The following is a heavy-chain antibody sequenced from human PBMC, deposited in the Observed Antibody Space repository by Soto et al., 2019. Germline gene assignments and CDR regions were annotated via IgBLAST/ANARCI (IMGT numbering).Heavy chain of an antibody. CDR3: ARIIAGRGGEGDY. Sequence: QLVQSGAEVKKPGASVKVSCKASGYTFTSYGISWVRQASGQGLEWMGWINSYNGNTNYAQKFQDRVTMTTDTPTSKAYMELRSLTSDDTAVYYCARIIAGRGGEGDYWGQGTLVTVSS. CDR2: INSYNGNT. V-gene: IGHV1-18*01. CDR1: GYTFTSYG. J-gene: IGHJ4*02. D-gene: IGHD6-6*01.